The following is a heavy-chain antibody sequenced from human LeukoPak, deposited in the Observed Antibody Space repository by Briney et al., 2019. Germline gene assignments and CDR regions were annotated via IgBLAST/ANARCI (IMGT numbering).Heavy chain of an antibody. J-gene: IGHJ5*02. CDR2: ISGSGGST. D-gene: IGHD5-12*01. V-gene: IGHV3-23*01. CDR1: GFTFSSYA. Sequence: GGSLRLSCAASGFTFSSYAMSWARQAPGKGLEWVSAISGSGGSTYYADSVKGRFTISRDNSKNTLYLQMNSLRAEDTAVYYCAKESQSGGSSNWFDPWGQGTLVTVSS. CDR3: AKESQSGGSSNWFDP.